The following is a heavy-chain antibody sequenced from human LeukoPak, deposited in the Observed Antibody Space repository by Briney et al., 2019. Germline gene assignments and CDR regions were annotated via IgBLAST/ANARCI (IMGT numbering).Heavy chain of an antibody. CDR2: IGGSGSDT. Sequence: GGSLRLSCVVSGFTFSTYAMSWVRQAPEKGLEWVSGIGGSGSDTFYADSVRGRFTVSRDNSKNTLFLQIDSLRTEDTAVYYCVPLGGLGYYQYGMDVWGRGTTVTVSS. CDR3: VPLGGLGYYQYGMDV. J-gene: IGHJ6*02. V-gene: IGHV3-23*01. D-gene: IGHD3/OR15-3a*01. CDR1: GFTFSTYA.